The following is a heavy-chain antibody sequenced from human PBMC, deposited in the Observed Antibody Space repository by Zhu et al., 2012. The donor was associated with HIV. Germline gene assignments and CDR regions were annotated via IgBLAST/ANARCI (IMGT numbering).Heavy chain of an antibody. CDR3: AAVEWFGEFYFDY. D-gene: IGHD3-10*01. CDR2: IYHSGST. Sequence: QVQLQESGPGLVKPSETLSLTCAVSGYSISSGYYWGWIRQPPGKGLEWIGSIYHSGSTYYNPSLKSRVTISVDTSKNQFSLKLSSVTAADTAVYYCAAVEWFGEFYFDYWGQGTLVTVSS. CDR1: GYSISSGYY. V-gene: IGHV4-38-2*01. J-gene: IGHJ4*02.